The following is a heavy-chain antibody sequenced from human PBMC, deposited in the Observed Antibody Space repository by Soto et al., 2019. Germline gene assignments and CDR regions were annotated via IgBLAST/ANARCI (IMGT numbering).Heavy chain of an antibody. D-gene: IGHD4-17*01. Sequence: QVQLVQSGAEVKKPGASVKVSCKASGYTFTSYDINWVRQATGQGLEWMGWMNPNSGNTGYAQKFQGRVTMTRNTSISTAYMELSSLRSEDTAVYYCARRADDYGDYVSRYYYYYYYMDVWGKGTTVTVSS. V-gene: IGHV1-8*01. CDR3: ARRADDYGDYVSRYYYYYYYMDV. CDR2: MNPNSGNT. J-gene: IGHJ6*03. CDR1: GYTFTSYD.